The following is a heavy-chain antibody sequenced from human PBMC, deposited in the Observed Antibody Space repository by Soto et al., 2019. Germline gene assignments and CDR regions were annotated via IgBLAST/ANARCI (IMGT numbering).Heavy chain of an antibody. V-gene: IGHV4-39*01. CDR1: GGPISSSSYY. CDR2: IYYSGST. J-gene: IGHJ6*02. D-gene: IGHD3-22*01. CDR3: ARQNITIITMIVVVTFDYGMDV. Sequence: SETLSLTCTVSGGPISSSSYYWGWIRQPPGKGLEWIGSIYYSGSTYYNPSLKSRVTISVDTSKNQFSLKLSSVTAADTAVYYCARQNITIITMIVVVTFDYGMDVWGQGTTVTVSS.